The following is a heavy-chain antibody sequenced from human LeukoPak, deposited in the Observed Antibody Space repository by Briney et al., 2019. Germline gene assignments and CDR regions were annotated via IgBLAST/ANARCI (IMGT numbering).Heavy chain of an antibody. J-gene: IGHJ3*02. CDR1: GGSISSSSYY. Sequence: PSETLSLTCTVSGGSISSSSYYWGWIRQPPGKGLEWIGSIYYSGSTYYNPSLKSRVTISVDTSKNQFSLKLSSVTAADTAVYYCARVRRFYYDSSTKGAFDIWGQGTMVTVSS. V-gene: IGHV4-39*07. CDR2: IYYSGST. D-gene: IGHD3-22*01. CDR3: ARVRRFYYDSSTKGAFDI.